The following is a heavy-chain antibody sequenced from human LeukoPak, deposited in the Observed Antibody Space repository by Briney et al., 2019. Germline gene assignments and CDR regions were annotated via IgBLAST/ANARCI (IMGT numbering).Heavy chain of an antibody. D-gene: IGHD3-3*01. CDR1: GVTFSSYA. CDR2: ISGSGGST. J-gene: IGHJ4*02. CDR3: AKDGNNDFWSGYYYYFDY. Sequence: GGSLRLSCAASGVTFSSYAMNWVRQAPGKGLEWVSAISGSGGSTYYADSMKGRFTISRDNSKNTLYLQMNTLRAKDTAVYYCAKDGNNDFWSGYYYYFDYWGRGTLVTVSS. V-gene: IGHV3-23*01.